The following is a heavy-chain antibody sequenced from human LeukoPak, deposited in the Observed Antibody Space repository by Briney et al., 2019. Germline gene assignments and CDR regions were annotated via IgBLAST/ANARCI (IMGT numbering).Heavy chain of an antibody. V-gene: IGHV3-20*04. J-gene: IGHJ4*02. Sequence: GGSLRLSCAASGFTFDDYAMHWVRQAPGKGLEWVSLISGDGGSTGYADSVKGRFTISRDNAKNSLYLQMNSLRAEDTALYYCARGYYYDSSGYYEDYWGQGTLVTVSS. D-gene: IGHD3-22*01. CDR3: ARGYYYDSSGYYEDY. CDR1: GFTFDDYA. CDR2: ISGDGGST.